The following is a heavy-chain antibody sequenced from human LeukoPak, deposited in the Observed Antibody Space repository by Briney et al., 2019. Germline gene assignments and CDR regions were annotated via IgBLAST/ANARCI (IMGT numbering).Heavy chain of an antibody. CDR1: GFTLSSYW. Sequence: PGGSLRLSCAASGFTLSSYWISWVRQAPGKGLEWVANIKQDGSEKYYVGPVKGRFTISRDNAKDTVYLQMNSLRAEDTAVYYCARAVAAAGSYWGQGTLVTVSS. CDR3: ARAVAAAGSY. D-gene: IGHD6-13*01. V-gene: IGHV3-7*04. J-gene: IGHJ4*02. CDR2: IKQDGSEK.